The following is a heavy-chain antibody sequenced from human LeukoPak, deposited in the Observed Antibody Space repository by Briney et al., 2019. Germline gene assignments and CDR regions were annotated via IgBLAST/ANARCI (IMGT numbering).Heavy chain of an antibody. J-gene: IGHJ5*02. CDR3: ARGRGGSWSGYYGGAVWFDP. V-gene: IGHV1-46*01. CDR1: GYTFTSYY. CDR2: INPSGGST. D-gene: IGHD3-3*01. Sequence: ASVKVSCKASGYTFTSYYMHWVRQAPGQGLEWMGIINPSGGSTSYAQKFQGRVTMTRDTSTSTVYMELSSLRSEDTAVYYCARGRGGSWSGYYGGAVWFDPWGQGTLVTVSS.